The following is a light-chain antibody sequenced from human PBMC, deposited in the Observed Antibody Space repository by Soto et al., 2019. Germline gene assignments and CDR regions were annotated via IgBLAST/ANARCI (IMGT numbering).Light chain of an antibody. CDR2: GAS. V-gene: IGKV3-15*01. CDR1: QNVNSN. CDR3: HHYNNWPRT. Sequence: EIVITHSPASLAVSPGERATLSCRASQNVNSNLAWYQQKPGQAPRFLIYGASTRATGIPARFSGSGSGTEFTLTISSLQSEDFAVYYCHHYNNWPRTFGQGTKVDIK. J-gene: IGKJ1*01.